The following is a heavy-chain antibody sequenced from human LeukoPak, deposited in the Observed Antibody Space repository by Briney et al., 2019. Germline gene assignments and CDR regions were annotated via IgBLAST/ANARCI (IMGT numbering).Heavy chain of an antibody. Sequence: PGGSLRLSCAASGFTFDDYAMHWVRQAPGKGLEWVSAISGSGGSTYYADSVKGRFTISRDNSKNTLYLQMNSLRAEDTAVYYCAKVGPHYGDYDYFDYWGQGTLVTVSS. CDR3: AKVGPHYGDYDYFDY. V-gene: IGHV3-23*01. J-gene: IGHJ4*02. D-gene: IGHD4-17*01. CDR1: GFTFDDYA. CDR2: ISGSGGST.